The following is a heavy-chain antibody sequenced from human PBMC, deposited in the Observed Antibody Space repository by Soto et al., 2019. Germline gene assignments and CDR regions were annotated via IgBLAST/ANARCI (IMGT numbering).Heavy chain of an antibody. V-gene: IGHV3-7*03. CDR3: AREIAVAGTGIDCYYGMDV. Sequence: GGSLRLSCAASGFTFSSYWMSWVRQAPGKGLEWVANIKQDGSEKYYVDSVKGRFTISRDNAKNSLYLQMNSLRAEDTAVYYCAREIAVAGTGIDCYYGMDVWGQGTTVTVSS. CDR2: IKQDGSEK. D-gene: IGHD6-19*01. CDR1: GFTFSSYW. J-gene: IGHJ6*02.